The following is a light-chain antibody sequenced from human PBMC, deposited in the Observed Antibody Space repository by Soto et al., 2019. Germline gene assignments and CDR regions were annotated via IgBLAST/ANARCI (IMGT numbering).Light chain of an antibody. J-gene: IGKJ1*01. CDR2: GAS. Sequence: EIVMTQSPATLSVSPGERATLSCRASQSVSSNLAWYQQKPGTAPRLLIYGASTRANGIPSRFSGSGAGTEFTLTISSLQSEDFAVYYCQQYNNWPPWTFGQGTKVEIK. CDR3: QQYNNWPPWT. CDR1: QSVSSN. V-gene: IGKV3-15*01.